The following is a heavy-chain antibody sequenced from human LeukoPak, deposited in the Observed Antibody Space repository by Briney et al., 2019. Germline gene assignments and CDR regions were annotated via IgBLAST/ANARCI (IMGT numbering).Heavy chain of an antibody. CDR1: GGSISSGGTYY. CDR3: ARTYSNYGGSYYYYYMDV. Sequence: PSETLSLTCTVSGGSISSGGTYYWSWIRQPAGKGLEWIGRIYTSGSTNYNPSLKSRVTISVDTSKNQFPLKLSSVTAADTAVYYCARTYSNYGGSYYYYYMDVWGKGTTVTVSS. J-gene: IGHJ6*03. CDR2: IYTSGST. V-gene: IGHV4-61*02. D-gene: IGHD4-11*01.